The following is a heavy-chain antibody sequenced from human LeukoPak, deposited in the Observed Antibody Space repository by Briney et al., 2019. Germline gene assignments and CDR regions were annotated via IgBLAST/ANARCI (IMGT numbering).Heavy chain of an antibody. V-gene: IGHV3-15*01. J-gene: IGHJ4*02. D-gene: IGHD3-16*02. CDR3: TTEEADYDYVWGSYRYTFDY. CDR1: GFTFSNAW. Sequence: PGGSLRLSCAASGFTFSNAWMSWVRQAPGKGLEXXXXXKSKTDGGTTDYAAPVKGRFTISRDDSKNTLYLQMNSLKTEDTAVYYCTTEEADYDYVWGSYRYTFDYWGQGTLVTVSS. CDR2: XKSKTDGGTT.